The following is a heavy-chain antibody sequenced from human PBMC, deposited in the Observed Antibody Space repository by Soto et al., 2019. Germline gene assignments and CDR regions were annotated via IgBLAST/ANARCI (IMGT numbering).Heavy chain of an antibody. J-gene: IGHJ4*02. Sequence: ASVKVSCKASGYTFTGYYMHWVRQTPGQGLEWMGWINPNSGGTNYAQKFQGRVTMTRDTSISTAYMELSRLRSDDTAVYYCARVPEGYCSGGSCYDLDYWGQGTLVTVSS. V-gene: IGHV1-2*02. D-gene: IGHD2-15*01. CDR1: GYTFTGYY. CDR2: INPNSGGT. CDR3: ARVPEGYCSGGSCYDLDY.